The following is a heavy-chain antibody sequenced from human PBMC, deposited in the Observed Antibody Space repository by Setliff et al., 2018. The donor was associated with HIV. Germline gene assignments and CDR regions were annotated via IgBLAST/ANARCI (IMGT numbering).Heavy chain of an antibody. J-gene: IGHJ4*02. V-gene: IGHV4-61*09. D-gene: IGHD2-2*01. CDR3: ARGHPIVPTGLVSFYFDH. CDR2: VYARGNT. Sequence: SETLSLTCTVSGGSISSDTFYWSWIRQPAGKGLEWIGHVYARGNTNYNPSLKSRVTISVDTSKNQFSLKLSSVSAADTAVYYCARGHPIVPTGLVSFYFDHWGQGTLVTVSS. CDR1: GGSISSDTFY.